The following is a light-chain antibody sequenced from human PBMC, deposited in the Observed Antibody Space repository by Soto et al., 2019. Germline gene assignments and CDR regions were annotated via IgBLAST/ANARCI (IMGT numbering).Light chain of an antibody. V-gene: IGKV3-20*01. CDR2: DAS. J-gene: IGKJ1*01. Sequence: EIVLTQSPGTLSLSPGERATLSCRASQTIINNFLAWYQHKPGQAPRLLIYDASNRATGIPDRFSGSGSGTDLTLTIRRLEPDDFAVYFCQQCATSPLTFGQGTKVEIK. CDR3: QQCATSPLT. CDR1: QTIINNF.